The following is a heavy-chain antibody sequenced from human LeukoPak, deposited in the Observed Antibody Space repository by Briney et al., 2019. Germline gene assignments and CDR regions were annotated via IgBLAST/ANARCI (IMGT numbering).Heavy chain of an antibody. CDR3: ARHSPVYYDFDY. Sequence: KASETLSLTCTVSGGSISSQYWSWIRQPPGKGLEWIGYIYYSGSTNYNPSLKSRVTISVDTSKEQFSLKLSSVTAADTAVYYCARHSPVYYDFDYWGQGTLVTVSS. CDR2: IYYSGST. CDR1: GGSISSQY. D-gene: IGHD2-8*01. J-gene: IGHJ4*02. V-gene: IGHV4-59*08.